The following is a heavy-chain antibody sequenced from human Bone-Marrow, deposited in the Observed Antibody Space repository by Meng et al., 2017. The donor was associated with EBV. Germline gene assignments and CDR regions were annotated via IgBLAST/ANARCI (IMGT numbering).Heavy chain of an antibody. CDR2: VTYTGGT. V-gene: IGHV4-39*07. CDR3: ARGRSSISMVVLVITGSHYYFES. J-gene: IGHJ4*02. D-gene: IGHD3-22*01. Sequence: QLQLQESGPGLVNPSXXLSLTXPVSGGSXXXTTTYYWGWIRQPPGKGLEWIGKVTYTGGTYYNPSLKSRVTISIDTSKNQFSLKLSSVTAADTAVYYCARGRSSISMVVLVITGSHYYFESWGQGTRVTSPQ. CDR1: GGSXXXTTTYY.